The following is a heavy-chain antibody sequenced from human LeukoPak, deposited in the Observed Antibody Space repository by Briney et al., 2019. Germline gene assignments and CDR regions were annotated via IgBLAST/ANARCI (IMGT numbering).Heavy chain of an antibody. CDR3: ARETSSATRYYGMDV. D-gene: IGHD6-13*01. Sequence: SQTLPLTCIVSGGSFSNDDYYWTWIRQHPGKGLEWIGYIYYTGSTHYNPSLKSRVTFSVDTSKKQFSLNLSSVAAADTAVYYCARETSSATRYYGMDVWGQGTTVTVSS. CDR2: IYYTGST. CDR1: GGSFSNDDYY. V-gene: IGHV4-31*03. J-gene: IGHJ6*02.